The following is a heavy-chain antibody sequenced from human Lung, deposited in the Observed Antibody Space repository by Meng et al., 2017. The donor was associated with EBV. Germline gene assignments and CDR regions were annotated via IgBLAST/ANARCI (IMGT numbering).Heavy chain of an antibody. CDR3: ARSYSSGWYTLFDY. Sequence: QVQLQQWGVGLLKPSETLSLTCAVYGGSFSGYYWSWIRQPPGKGLEWIGEINHSGSTNYNPSLKSRVTISVDTSKNQFSLKLSSVTAADTAVYYCARSYSSGWYTLFDYWGQGTLVTVSS. CDR1: GGSFSGYY. V-gene: IGHV4-34*01. CDR2: INHSGST. J-gene: IGHJ4*02. D-gene: IGHD6-19*01.